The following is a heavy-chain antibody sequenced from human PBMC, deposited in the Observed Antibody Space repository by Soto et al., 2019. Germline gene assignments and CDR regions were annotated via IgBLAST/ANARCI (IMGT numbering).Heavy chain of an antibody. J-gene: IGHJ4*02. D-gene: IGHD2-21*02. CDR1: GYDFFKYN. CDR2: INPNGGYT. Sequence: ASGTVSCKTSGYDFFKYNMHWVRQAPGQGLEWMGVINPNGGYTRHAQKFQGRVIMTRDTSSKIVYMELSGLTSEDTAMYYCTRADSDVVILPDVRPLFDLWGQGALVTVSS. CDR3: TRADSDVVILPDVRPLFDL. V-gene: IGHV1-46*01.